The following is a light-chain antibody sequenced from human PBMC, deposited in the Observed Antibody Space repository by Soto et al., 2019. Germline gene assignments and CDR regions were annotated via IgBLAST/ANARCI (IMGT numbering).Light chain of an antibody. V-gene: IGKV1-27*01. CDR2: GAS. CDR3: EKYNGAPPWT. CDR1: QGISNN. Sequence: DIQMTQSPSSLSAPVGDRVTITCRASQGISNNLAWYQQKPGKVPKLLIYGASTLQSGVPSRFSGSGSGTDFNLTISSLQPEDVATYYCEKYNGAPPWTFGQGTKVEIK. J-gene: IGKJ1*01.